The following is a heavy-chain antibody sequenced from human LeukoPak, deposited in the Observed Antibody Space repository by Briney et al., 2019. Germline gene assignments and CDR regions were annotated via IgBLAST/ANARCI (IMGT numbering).Heavy chain of an antibody. D-gene: IGHD5-24*01. CDR2: ISGSGGST. V-gene: IGHV3-23*01. J-gene: IGHJ4*02. CDR1: GFTFSSYA. Sequence: PGGSLRLSCAASGFTFSSYAMSWVRQAPGKGLEWVSAISGSGGSTYYADSVKGRFTISRDNSKNTLYLQMNSLRAEDAATYYCAKRTMSAFDSWGQGTLLIVSS. CDR3: AKRTMSAFDS.